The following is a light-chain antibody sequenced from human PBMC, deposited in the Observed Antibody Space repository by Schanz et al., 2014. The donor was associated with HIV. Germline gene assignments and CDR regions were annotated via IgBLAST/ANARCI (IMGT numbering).Light chain of an antibody. CDR2: GAS. CDR3: QQYGSSPWT. CDR1: QGISTSY. J-gene: IGKJ1*01. V-gene: IGKV3-20*01. Sequence: EIVLTQSPGTLSLSPGERATLSCRASQGISTSYLAWYQQKPGQAPRLVIYGASSRATGIPDRFSASGSGADSTLTISRVEPEDFAVYYCQQYGSSPWTFGQGTKVEIK.